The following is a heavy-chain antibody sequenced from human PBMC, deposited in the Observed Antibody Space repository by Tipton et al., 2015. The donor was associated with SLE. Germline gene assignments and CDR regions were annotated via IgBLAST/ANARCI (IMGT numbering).Heavy chain of an antibody. J-gene: IGHJ4*02. CDR3: ARGGVGGYDYFDH. V-gene: IGHV4-31*03. CDR1: GGSISSDDYY. D-gene: IGHD5-12*01. CDR2: MSYSGST. Sequence: GLVKPSQTLSLTCTVSGGSISSDDYYWTWIRQHPGKGLEWIGHMSYSGSTYYNPSLKSRITISVDTSKNYFSLKLSSVTAADTAVYYCARGGVGGYDYFDHWGQGTLVTVSS.